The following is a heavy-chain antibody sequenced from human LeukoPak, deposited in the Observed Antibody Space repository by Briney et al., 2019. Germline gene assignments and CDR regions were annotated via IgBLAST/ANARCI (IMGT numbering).Heavy chain of an antibody. CDR2: INHSGST. J-gene: IGHJ4*02. V-gene: IGHV4-34*01. CDR1: GVSFSGYY. D-gene: IGHD3-22*01. Sequence: PSETLSLTCAVYGVSFSGYYWSWIRQPPGKGLEWIGEINHSGSTNYNPSLKSRVTISVDTSKNQFSLKLSSVTAADTAVYYCARGTYYYDSSGYYYVFPNYFDYWGQGTLVTVSS. CDR3: ARGTYYYDSSGYYYVFPNYFDY.